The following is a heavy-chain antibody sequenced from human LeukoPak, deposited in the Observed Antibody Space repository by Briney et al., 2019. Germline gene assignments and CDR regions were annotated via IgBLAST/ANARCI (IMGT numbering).Heavy chain of an antibody. CDR3: VSILELRGDYFDY. J-gene: IGHJ4*02. Sequence: SETLSLTCTVSGGSICSGGYYWSWIRQHPGKGLEWIGEINHSGSTNYNPSLKSRVTISVDTSKNQFSLKLSSVTAADTAVYYCVSILELRGDYFDYWGQGTLVTVSS. V-gene: IGHV4-39*07. CDR1: GGSICSGGYY. CDR2: INHSGST. D-gene: IGHD1-7*01.